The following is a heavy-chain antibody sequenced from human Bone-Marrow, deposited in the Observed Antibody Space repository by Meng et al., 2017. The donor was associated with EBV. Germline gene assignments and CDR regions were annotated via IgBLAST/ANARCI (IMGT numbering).Heavy chain of an antibody. CDR2: IDVGNANT. D-gene: IGHD3-22*01. V-gene: IGHV1-3*01. Sequence: QVHLVQSGAEVKKPGASVKVSGKASGYTFRSYAIQWVRQAPGQSLEWMGWIDVGNANTKYSQKFQDRVTITRETFASTVYMELSRLTSEDTAVYYCARRYYDVTGYYYFDFWGQGTLVTVSS. J-gene: IGHJ4*02. CDR3: ARRYYDVTGYYYFDF. CDR1: GYTFRSYA.